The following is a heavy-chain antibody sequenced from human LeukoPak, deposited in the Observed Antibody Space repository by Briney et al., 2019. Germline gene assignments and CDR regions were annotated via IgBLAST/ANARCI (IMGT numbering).Heavy chain of an antibody. V-gene: IGHV4-59*01. CDR3: AGSQGEYYFIDV. CDR1: GGSISTNY. Sequence: PSETLSLTCTVSGGSISTNYWSWIRQPPGEGLEFIGNIYYSGSTNYNPSLKSRVTISVDTSKNQFSLKLTSVTAADTAVYYCAGSQGEYYFIDVWGKGTTVTVSS. J-gene: IGHJ6*03. CDR2: IYYSGST. D-gene: IGHD3-16*01.